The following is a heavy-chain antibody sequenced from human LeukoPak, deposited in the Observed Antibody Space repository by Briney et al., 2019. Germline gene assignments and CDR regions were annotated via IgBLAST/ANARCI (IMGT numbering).Heavy chain of an antibody. CDR3: ARVPQGDSSGWYHLHEASKYYFDY. CDR1: GYTFTSYY. CDR2: INPSGGST. Sequence: ASVKVSCKASGYTFTSYYMHWVRQAPGQGLEWMGIINPSGGSTSYAQKFQGRVTMTRDTSTSTVYMELSSLRSKDTAVYYCARVPQGDSSGWYHLHEASKYYFDYWGQGTLVTVSS. D-gene: IGHD6-19*01. J-gene: IGHJ4*02. V-gene: IGHV1-46*01.